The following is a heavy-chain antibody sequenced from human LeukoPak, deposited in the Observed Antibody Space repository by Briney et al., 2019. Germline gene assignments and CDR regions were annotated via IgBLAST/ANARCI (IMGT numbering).Heavy chain of an antibody. J-gene: IGHJ3*02. CDR2: VYSTGST. CDR1: GGSISFYY. D-gene: IGHD6-13*01. CDR3: ARGIAAAPERAFDI. Sequence: PSETLSLTCTVSGGSISFYYWSWIRQPAGKGLEWIGRVYSTGSTDYNPSLKGRVTMSVDSSNIHFSLKMSSVTAADTALYYCARGIAAAPERAFDIWGQGTMVTVSS. V-gene: IGHV4-4*07.